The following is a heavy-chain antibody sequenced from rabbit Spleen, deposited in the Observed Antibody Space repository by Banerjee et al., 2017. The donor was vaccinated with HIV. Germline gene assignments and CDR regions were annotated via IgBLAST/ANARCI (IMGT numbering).Heavy chain of an antibody. CDR3: AKCDSGGPYPTGRLNL. D-gene: IGHD1-1*01. J-gene: IGHJ4*01. CDR1: GFSLFSYW. Sequence: QEQLKETGGDLVKPGASLTLTCTASGFSLFSYWMCWVRQAPGKGLDLIGCIYAGDGSTDYANWVNGRFTISKTSSTVTLKMTSLTVADTATYFCAKCDSGGPYPTGRLNLWGPGTLVTVS. V-gene: IGHV1S45*01. CDR2: IYAGDGST.